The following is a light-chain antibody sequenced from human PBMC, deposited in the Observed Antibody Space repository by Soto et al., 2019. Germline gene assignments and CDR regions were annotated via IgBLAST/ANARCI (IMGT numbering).Light chain of an antibody. CDR3: QQRSNWPLT. V-gene: IGKV3-11*01. CDR2: DAS. CDR1: PSVNSN. J-gene: IGKJ1*01. Sequence: ETVLTQSPATLSLSPGERATLSCRASPSVNSNLAWYQQKAGQAPRLLIYDASNRATGIPARFSGSGSGTDFTLTISSLEPEDFAVYYCQQRSNWPLTFGHGTKVEIK.